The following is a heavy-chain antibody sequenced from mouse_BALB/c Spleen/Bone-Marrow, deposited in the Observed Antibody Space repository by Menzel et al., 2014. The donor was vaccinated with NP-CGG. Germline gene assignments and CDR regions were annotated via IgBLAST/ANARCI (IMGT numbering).Heavy chain of an antibody. D-gene: IGHD1-1*01. J-gene: IGHJ1*01. V-gene: IGHV5-4*02. CDR1: GFTFSDYY. Sequence: EVKLVESGGGLVKPGGSLKLSCAASGFTFSDYYMYWVRQTPEKRLEWAATISDGGSYTYYPDSVEGRFTISRDNAKNNLYLQMSSLRSEDTAMYLCSRDYYGMYFDVWGAGTTVTVSS. CDR2: ISDGGSYT. CDR3: SRDYYGMYFDV.